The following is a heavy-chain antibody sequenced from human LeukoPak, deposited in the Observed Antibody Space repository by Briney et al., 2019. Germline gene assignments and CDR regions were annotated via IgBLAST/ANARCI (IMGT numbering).Heavy chain of an antibody. CDR2: FDPEDGET. CDR1: GYTLTELS. Sequence: GASVKVSCKVSGYTLTELSMHWVRQAPGKGLEWMGVFDPEDGETIYAQKFQGRVTMTEDTSTDTAYMELSSLRSEDTAAYYCATGVRYSSGWYYFDYWGQGTLVTVSS. J-gene: IGHJ4*02. V-gene: IGHV1-24*01. CDR3: ATGVRYSSGWYYFDY. D-gene: IGHD6-19*01.